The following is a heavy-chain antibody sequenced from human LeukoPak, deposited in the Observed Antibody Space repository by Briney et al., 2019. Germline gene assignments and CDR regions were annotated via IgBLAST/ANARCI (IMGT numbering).Heavy chain of an antibody. V-gene: IGHV3-21*01. Sequence: GGSLRLSCAASGFTFSSYSMNWVRQAPGKGLEWVSLVSSSRSSIYYADSVKGRFTISRDNAKKSLYLQMSSLRAEDTAVYYCAMSSRGTSVGMDVWGQGTTVTVSS. D-gene: IGHD1-1*01. J-gene: IGHJ6*02. CDR2: VSSSRSSI. CDR3: AMSSRGTSVGMDV. CDR1: GFTFSSYS.